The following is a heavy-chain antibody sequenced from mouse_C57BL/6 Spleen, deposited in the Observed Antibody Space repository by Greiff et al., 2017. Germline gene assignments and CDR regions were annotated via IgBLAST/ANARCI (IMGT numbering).Heavy chain of an antibody. Sequence: VQLQESGAELARPGASVKLSCKASGYTFTSYGISWVKQRTGQGLEWIGEIYPRSGNTYYNEKFKGKATLTADKSSSTAYMELRSLTSEDSAVYFCAGLLRDAMDYWGQGTSVTVSS. CDR3: AGLLRDAMDY. D-gene: IGHD1-1*01. CDR1: GYTFTSYG. CDR2: IYPRSGNT. J-gene: IGHJ4*01. V-gene: IGHV1-81*01.